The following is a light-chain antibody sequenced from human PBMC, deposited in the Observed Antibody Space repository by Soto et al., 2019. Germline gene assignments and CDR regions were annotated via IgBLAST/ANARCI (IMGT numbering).Light chain of an antibody. CDR2: DAS. CDR1: QSVSGW. CDR3: QQYETFSGT. V-gene: IGKV1-5*01. J-gene: IGKJ1*01. Sequence: DVQMSPSLATLSASVGAKVTVTCRASQSVSGWLAWYQQKPGEAPKLLIYDASALPRGVPSRFSGSGSGTKFTLTIASLQPDDFATYYCQQYETFSGTFGPGTKV.